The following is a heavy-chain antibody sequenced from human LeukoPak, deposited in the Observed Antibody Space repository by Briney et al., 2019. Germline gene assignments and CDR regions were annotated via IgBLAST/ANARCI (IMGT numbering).Heavy chain of an antibody. CDR1: GFTFSDYY. CDR2: ISSSGSTI. V-gene: IGHV3-11*04. J-gene: IGHJ4*02. Sequence: GGSLRLSCAASGFTFSDYYMSWIRQAPGKGLEWVSYISSSGSTIYYADSVKGRFTISRDNAKNSLYLQMNSLRAKDTAVYYCARDHKPYYFDYWGQGTLVTVSS. CDR3: ARDHKPYYFDY.